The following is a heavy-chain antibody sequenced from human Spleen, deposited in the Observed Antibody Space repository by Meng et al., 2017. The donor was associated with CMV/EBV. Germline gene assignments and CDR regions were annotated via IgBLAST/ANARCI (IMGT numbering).Heavy chain of an antibody. V-gene: IGHV3-43D*03. J-gene: IGHJ4*02. CDR1: GFSFDDYA. CDR3: AKVSVGGYSYGYIDY. Sequence: SGFSFDDYAMHWVRQAPGKGLEWVSLISWDGGTTYYGDSVKDRFTISRDNSKNSLYLQMNSLRTEDTALYYCAKVSVGGYSYGYIDYWGQGTPVTVSS. CDR2: ISWDGGTT. D-gene: IGHD5-18*01.